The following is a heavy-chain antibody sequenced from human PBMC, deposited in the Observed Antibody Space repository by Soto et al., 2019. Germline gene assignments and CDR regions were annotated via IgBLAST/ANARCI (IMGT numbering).Heavy chain of an antibody. J-gene: IGHJ5*02. Sequence: PGESLKISCKSSGYSFTSYWISWVRQMPGKGLEWMGRIDPSDSYTNYSPSFQGHVTISADKSISTAYLQWSSLKASDTAMYYCARHPTTVNTWGGWFDPWGQRDLVTVSA. V-gene: IGHV5-10-1*01. D-gene: IGHD4-17*01. CDR2: IDPSDSYT. CDR1: GYSFTSYW. CDR3: ARHPTTVNTWGGWFDP.